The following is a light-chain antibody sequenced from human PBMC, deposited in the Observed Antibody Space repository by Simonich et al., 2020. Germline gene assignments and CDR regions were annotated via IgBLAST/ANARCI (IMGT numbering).Light chain of an antibody. CDR2: KDS. CDR3: YSAADNNLV. V-gene: IGLV3-27*01. Sequence: SYELTQPSSVSVSPGQTARITCSGDVLAKKYARWFQQKPGQAPVLVMYKDSERPSGIPERFSGASSGTTVTWTISGAQVEDEADYYCYSAADNNLVFGGGTKLTVL. J-gene: IGLJ2*01. CDR1: VLAKKY.